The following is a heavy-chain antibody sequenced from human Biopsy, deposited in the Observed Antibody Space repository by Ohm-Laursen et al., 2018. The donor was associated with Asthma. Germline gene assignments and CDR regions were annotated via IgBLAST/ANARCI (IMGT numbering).Heavy chain of an antibody. D-gene: IGHD4-17*01. CDR3: ASAFPKDYVRYNFQF. CDR2: ISPIFGSS. Sequence: SSVKVSCKASGGMFGNYAISWVRQAPGLGLEWMGGISPIFGSSNYAQRFQGRVTITADIFTRTAYMELSSLSSDDTAVYYCASAFPKDYVRYNFQFWGQGTLVTVPS. V-gene: IGHV1-69*06. CDR1: GGMFGNYA. J-gene: IGHJ4*02.